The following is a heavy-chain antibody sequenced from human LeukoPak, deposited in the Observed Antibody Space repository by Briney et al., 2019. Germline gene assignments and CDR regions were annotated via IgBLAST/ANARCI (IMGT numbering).Heavy chain of an antibody. CDR3: AREKRMTTYYFDY. Sequence: SVEVSCKASGGTFSSYAISWVRQAPGQGLEWMGRIIPILGIANYAQKFQGRVTITTDESTSTAYMELSSLRSEDTAVYYCAREKRMTTYYFDYWGQGTLVTVSS. D-gene: IGHD4-17*01. J-gene: IGHJ4*02. CDR2: IIPILGIA. V-gene: IGHV1-69*04. CDR1: GGTFSSYA.